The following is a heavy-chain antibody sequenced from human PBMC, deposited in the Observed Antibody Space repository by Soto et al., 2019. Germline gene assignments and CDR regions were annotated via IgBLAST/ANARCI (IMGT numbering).Heavy chain of an antibody. J-gene: IGHJ4*01. Sequence: PGGSLRLCYTASGFNVGVNYMSWVRQAPGKGLEWVSLMYSGGSTDYADSVKGRFTISRDNSKNTLYLQMDSLRAEDTAVYYCGRPPYQSTGYYLFWGHGTLVPVSS. D-gene: IGHD3-22*01. V-gene: IGHV3-66*01. CDR1: GFNVGVNY. CDR2: MYSGGST. CDR3: GRPPYQSTGYYLF.